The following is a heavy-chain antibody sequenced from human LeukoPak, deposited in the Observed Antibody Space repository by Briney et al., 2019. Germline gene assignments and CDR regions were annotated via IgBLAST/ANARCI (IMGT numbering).Heavy chain of an antibody. CDR1: XFXFSSYG. J-gene: IGHJ4*02. Sequence: XLRLXXXGSXFXFSSYGMSWVRQAPGKGVEWVAVISYDGSNKYYADCVKGRFTISRDNYKNKVYVQMSSLRAEDTAVYYCARGVGYDSSGYYVYWGQGTLVTVSS. V-gene: IGHV3-30-3*01. D-gene: IGHD3-22*01. CDR3: ARGVGYDSSGYYVY. CDR2: ISYDGSNK.